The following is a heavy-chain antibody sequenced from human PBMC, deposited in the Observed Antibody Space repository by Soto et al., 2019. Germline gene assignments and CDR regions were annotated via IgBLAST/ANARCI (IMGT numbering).Heavy chain of an antibody. V-gene: IGHV3-30*18. D-gene: IGHD3-10*01. CDR2: ISSDGNNQ. CDR1: GFTSSSFV. Sequence: QVQLVESGGGVVRPGTSLRLSCAASGFTSSSFVIHCVRQAPGKGLEWLAVISSDGNNQYYADSVKGRFTISRDNSKKTLYLQVNSLRAEDTAVYFCAKERGVLDAFDIWGQGTMVTVS. J-gene: IGHJ3*02. CDR3: AKERGVLDAFDI.